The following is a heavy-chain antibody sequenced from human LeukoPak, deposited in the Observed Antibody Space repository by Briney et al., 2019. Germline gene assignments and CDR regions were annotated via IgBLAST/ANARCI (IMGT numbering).Heavy chain of an antibody. V-gene: IGHV1-18*01. CDR1: DYTFTSFG. D-gene: IGHD5-18*01. CDR3: TRDLGVDTTMIFFDY. J-gene: IGHJ4*02. CDR2: ISAYNGNT. Sequence: ASVKVSCKASDYTFTSFGISWVRQAPGQGLEWMGWISAYNGNTNYVQKFQGGVTMTTDTSTSTAYMEVRSLRSDDTAMYYCTRDLGVDTTMIFFDYWGQGTLVTVSS.